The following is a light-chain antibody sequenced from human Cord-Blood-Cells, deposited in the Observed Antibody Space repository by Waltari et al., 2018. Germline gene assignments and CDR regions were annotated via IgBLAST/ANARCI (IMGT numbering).Light chain of an antibody. J-gene: IGKJ4*01. CDR1: QSVSSY. V-gene: IGKV3-11*01. Sequence: IVLTQSPATLSLSPGERATIPCRASQSVSSYLAWYQQKPGQAPRLLIYDASNRATGIPARFSGSGSGTDFTLTISSLEPEDFAVYYCQQRSNWLLTFGGGTKVEIK. CDR3: QQRSNWLLT. CDR2: DAS.